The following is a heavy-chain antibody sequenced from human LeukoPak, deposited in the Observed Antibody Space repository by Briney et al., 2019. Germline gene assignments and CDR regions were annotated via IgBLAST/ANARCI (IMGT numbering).Heavy chain of an antibody. CDR2: IYYNVNT. V-gene: IGHV4-59*01. CDR1: GGSISLYN. CDR3: ARGPLSSRTTWTWFDP. Sequence: SGTLLLTSTVSGGSISLYNWTWGRHPPRKRLEWMGYIYYNVNTNYNPSLKSRITISVDTSKNQFSLRLKSVTAADTAVYYCARGPLSSRTTWTWFDPWGQGTLVTVSS. D-gene: IGHD6-13*01. J-gene: IGHJ5*02.